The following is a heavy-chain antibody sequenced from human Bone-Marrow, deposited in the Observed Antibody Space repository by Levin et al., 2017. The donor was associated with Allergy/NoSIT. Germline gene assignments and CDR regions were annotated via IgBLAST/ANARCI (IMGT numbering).Heavy chain of an antibody. CDR3: ARDTHLSGDRIDV. CDR2: ISDSGSAT. V-gene: IGHV3-48*03. D-gene: IGHD4-17*01. J-gene: IGHJ6*02. CDR1: GFTLSTYE. Sequence: GGSLRLSCAASGFTLSTYEMHWVRQAPGKGLEWVSYISDSGSATYYGDSVKGRFTIFRDNAKNSLHLQMNSLRVEDTALYYCARDTHLSGDRIDVWGQGTTVTVSS.